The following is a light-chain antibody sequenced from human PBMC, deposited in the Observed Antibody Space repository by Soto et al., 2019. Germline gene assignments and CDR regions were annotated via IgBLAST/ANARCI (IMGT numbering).Light chain of an antibody. CDR2: DAS. CDR3: QKYNSYPIT. Sequence: DIQMTQSPSTLSASVGDRVTITCRVSQSISSWLAWYQQKPGKAPKLLIYDASSLESGVPSRFSGSGSGTEFTLTISSLQPDDFATYYCQKYNSYPITFGGETKVDIK. J-gene: IGKJ4*01. CDR1: QSISSW. V-gene: IGKV1-5*01.